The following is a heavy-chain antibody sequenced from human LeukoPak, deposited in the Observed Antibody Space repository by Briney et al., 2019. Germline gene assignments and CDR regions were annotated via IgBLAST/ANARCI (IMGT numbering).Heavy chain of an antibody. J-gene: IGHJ4*02. CDR3: AKQYSDHLSSIDY. CDR2: ISGSGGST. Sequence: GGSLRLSCAASGLTFSSYAMSWVRLAPGKGLERVSGISGSGGSTYYADSVKGRFTISRDNSKNTVYLQMNSLRAEDTDLYYCAKQYSDHLSSIDYWGQGTLVTVSS. D-gene: IGHD4-17*01. V-gene: IGHV3-23*01. CDR1: GLTFSSYA.